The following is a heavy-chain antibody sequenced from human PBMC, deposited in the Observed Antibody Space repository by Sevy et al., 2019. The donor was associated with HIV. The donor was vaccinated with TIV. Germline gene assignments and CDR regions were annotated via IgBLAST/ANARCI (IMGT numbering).Heavy chain of an antibody. J-gene: IGHJ4*02. CDR2: SSSGGTT. V-gene: IGHV3-23*01. CDR3: AKESPYSDYRTHYFDN. D-gene: IGHD5-12*01. CDR1: GFTFTSYA. Sequence: GGSLRLSCTASGFTFTSYAVSWVRQAPGKGLEWVSASSSGGTTYYADSVKGRFTISRDNSKNTLYLQMNSLRAEDTAVYFCAKESPYSDYRTHYFDNWGQGTLVTVSS.